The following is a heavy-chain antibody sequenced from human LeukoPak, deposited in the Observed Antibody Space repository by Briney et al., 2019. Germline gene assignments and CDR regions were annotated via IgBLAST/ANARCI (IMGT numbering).Heavy chain of an antibody. Sequence: SVKVSCKASGGTFSSYAISWVRQAPGQGLEWMGGIIPIFGTANYAQKFQGRVTITADESTSTAYMELSSLRSEDTAVYYCARVDYYDSSGYYYYFDYWGQGTLVTVSS. CDR1: GGTFSSYA. J-gene: IGHJ4*02. CDR3: ARVDYYDSSGYYYYFDY. CDR2: IIPIFGTA. D-gene: IGHD3-22*01. V-gene: IGHV1-69*13.